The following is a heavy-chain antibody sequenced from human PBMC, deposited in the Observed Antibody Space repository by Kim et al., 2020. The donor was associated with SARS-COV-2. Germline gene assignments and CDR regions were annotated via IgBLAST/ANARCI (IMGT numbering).Heavy chain of an antibody. J-gene: IGHJ5*02. V-gene: IGHV4-34*01. CDR1: GGSFSGYY. CDR2: INHSGRT. D-gene: IGHD4-17*01. CDR3: AGGGDGDDGSWVAP. Sequence: SETLSLTCAVYGGSFSGYYWSWIRQPPGKGLEWIGEINHSGRTNYNPSLKSRVTISVDTSKNQYSLKLSSVTAADTAVNYGAGGGDGDDGSWVAPWGRGT.